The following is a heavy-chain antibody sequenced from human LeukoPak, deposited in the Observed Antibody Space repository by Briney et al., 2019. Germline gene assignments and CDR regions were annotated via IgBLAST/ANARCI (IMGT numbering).Heavy chain of an antibody. CDR2: IYHSGST. V-gene: IGHV4-30-2*01. Sequence: SETLSLTCTVSGGSISSGGYYWSWIRQPPGKGLEWIGYIYHSGSTYYNPSLKSRVTISVGRSKNQFSLKLSSVTAADTAVYYCARAYSSSWPSYFDLWGRGTLVTVSS. CDR3: ARAYSSSWPSYFDL. D-gene: IGHD6-13*01. J-gene: IGHJ2*01. CDR1: GGSISSGGYY.